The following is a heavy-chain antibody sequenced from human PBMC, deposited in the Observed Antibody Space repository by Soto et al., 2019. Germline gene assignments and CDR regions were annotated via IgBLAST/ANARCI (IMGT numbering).Heavy chain of an antibody. J-gene: IGHJ4*02. CDR1: GGTFSSYT. V-gene: IGHV1-69*08. CDR3: ARDVAGDHYFDY. CDR2: IIPILGIA. D-gene: IGHD6-19*01. Sequence: QVQLVQSGAEVKKPGSSVKVSCKASGGTFSSYTISWVRQAPGQGLEWMGRIIPILGIANYAQKFQGRATITADKATSTAYMELSSLRSEDTAVYYCARDVAGDHYFDYWGQGTLVTVSS.